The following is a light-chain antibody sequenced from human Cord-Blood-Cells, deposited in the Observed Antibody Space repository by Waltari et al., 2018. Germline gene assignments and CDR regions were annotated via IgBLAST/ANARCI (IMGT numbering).Light chain of an antibody. V-gene: IGLV2-23*01. J-gene: IGLJ3*02. CDR1: SSDVGSSNL. Sequence: QSALTQPASVSGSPGQSITISCTGTSSDVGSSNLVSWYQQHPGKAPKLRIYEGSKRPSGVSNRFSGAKAGNTASLTSSGLQAEDEADYYCCSYAGSSTWVFGGGTKLTVL. CDR2: EGS. CDR3: CSYAGSSTWV.